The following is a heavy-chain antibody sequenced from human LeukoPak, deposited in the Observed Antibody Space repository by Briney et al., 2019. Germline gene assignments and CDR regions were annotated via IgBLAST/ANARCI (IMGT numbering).Heavy chain of an antibody. CDR2: FDPEDGET. J-gene: IGHJ4*02. Sequence: ASVKVSCKVFGYTLSELSMHWVRQAPGKGLEWMGGFDPEDGETIYAQKFQGRVTMTEDTSTDTAYMELSSLRSEDTAVYFCVRGLTTADYWGQGTLVTVSS. V-gene: IGHV1-24*01. CDR1: GYTLSELS. D-gene: IGHD4-17*01. CDR3: VRGLTTADY.